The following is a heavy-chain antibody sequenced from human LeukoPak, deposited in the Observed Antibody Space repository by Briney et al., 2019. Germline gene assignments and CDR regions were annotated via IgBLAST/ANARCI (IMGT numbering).Heavy chain of an antibody. D-gene: IGHD2-2*01. CDR2: IWYDGSNK. V-gene: IGHV3-33*01. CDR3: ARDADIVVVPAAMSYFDI. J-gene: IGHJ3*02. CDR1: GFTFSSYG. Sequence: GGSLRLSCAASGFTFSSYGMHWVRQAPGKGLEGVAVIWYDGSNKYYADSVKCRFTSSRDNSKNSLYLQRNSLRAEDTYVCYCARDADIVVVPAAMSYFDIWGQGTMVTVSA.